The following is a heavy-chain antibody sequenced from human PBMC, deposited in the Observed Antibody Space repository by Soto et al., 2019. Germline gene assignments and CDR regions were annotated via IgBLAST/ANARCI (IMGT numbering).Heavy chain of an antibody. J-gene: IGHJ4*02. CDR1: GYTFTSYG. V-gene: IGHV1-18*01. D-gene: IGHD3-22*01. Sequence: QVQLVQSGAEVKKPGASVKVSCKASGYTFTSYGISWVRQAPGQGLEWMGWISAYNGNTNYAQKLQGRVTMTTDTSTSTAYMELRSLRADDTAVYYCARDKGYYYDSSGYLAFDYWGQGTLVTVSS. CDR3: ARDKGYYYDSSGYLAFDY. CDR2: ISAYNGNT.